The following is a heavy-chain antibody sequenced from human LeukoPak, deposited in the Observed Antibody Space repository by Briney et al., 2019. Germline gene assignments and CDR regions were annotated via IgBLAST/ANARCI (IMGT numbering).Heavy chain of an antibody. Sequence: QAGGSLRLSCAASGFTFSSFGMDWVRQAPGKGLEWVSYISISSSTTYYADSVKGRFTISRDNAQNSLYLQMNSLRDEDTAVYYCARQVKWFDPWGQGTLVTVSS. CDR2: ISISSSTT. D-gene: IGHD4-11*01. CDR3: ARQVKWFDP. CDR1: GFTFSSFG. V-gene: IGHV3-48*02. J-gene: IGHJ5*02.